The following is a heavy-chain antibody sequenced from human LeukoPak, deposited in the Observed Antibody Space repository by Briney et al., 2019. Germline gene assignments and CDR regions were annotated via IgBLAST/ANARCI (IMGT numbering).Heavy chain of an antibody. Sequence: TSETLSLTCTVSGGSISSHYWTWIRQSPVKGLEWIGDISNSGSTSYNPPLKSRVTISIDTSKNQFSLKLSSVTAADTAVYYCGRDALVGYFSYYYMDVWGKGTTVTV. D-gene: IGHD2-15*01. J-gene: IGHJ6*03. CDR3: GRDALVGYFSYYYMDV. CDR1: GGSISSHY. CDR2: ISNSGST. V-gene: IGHV4-59*11.